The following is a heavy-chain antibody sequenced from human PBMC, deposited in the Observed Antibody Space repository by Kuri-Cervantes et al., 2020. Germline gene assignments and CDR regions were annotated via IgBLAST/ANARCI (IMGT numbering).Heavy chain of an antibody. CDR2: IKQEGSEK. Sequence: ETLSLTCAASGFTSSSYWMSWFRQAPGKGLEWVANIKQEGSEKYYVDSVKGRFTISRDNAKNSLYLQMNSLRAEDTAVYYYARDRIYCSSTSCYIGYGMDVWGQGTTATVSS. J-gene: IGHJ6*02. CDR3: ARDRIYCSSTSCYIGYGMDV. V-gene: IGHV3-7*01. D-gene: IGHD2-2*02. CDR1: GFTSSSYW.